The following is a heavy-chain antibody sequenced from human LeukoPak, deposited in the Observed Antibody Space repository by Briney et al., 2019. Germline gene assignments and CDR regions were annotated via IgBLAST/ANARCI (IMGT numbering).Heavy chain of an antibody. Sequence: SETLSLTCTVPGGSISSSSYYCGWIRQPRGKWLEWIGSIYYSGSTYYNTSLKSRVTISVDTSKNQFSLKLSSVTAADTAVYYCAREPVGGVITLPYWGQGTLVTVSS. V-gene: IGHV4-39*07. CDR2: IYYSGST. D-gene: IGHD3-10*01. CDR1: GGSISSSSYY. CDR3: AREPVGGVITLPY. J-gene: IGHJ4*02.